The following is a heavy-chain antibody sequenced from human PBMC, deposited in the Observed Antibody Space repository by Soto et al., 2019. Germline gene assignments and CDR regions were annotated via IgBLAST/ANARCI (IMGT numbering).Heavy chain of an antibody. Sequence: PGGSLRLSCAASGFTFSRYGMHWVRQAPGKGLEWVAVMSYDGRDKYYADSVKGRFTISRDNSKNTLYLQMNSLRAEDTAVYYCAKGDIVATIGVFDYWGQGT. D-gene: IGHD5-12*01. J-gene: IGHJ4*02. V-gene: IGHV3-30*18. CDR1: GFTFSRYG. CDR3: AKGDIVATIGVFDY. CDR2: MSYDGRDK.